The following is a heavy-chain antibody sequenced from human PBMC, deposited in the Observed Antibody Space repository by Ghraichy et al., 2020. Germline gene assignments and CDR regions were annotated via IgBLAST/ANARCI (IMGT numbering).Heavy chain of an antibody. CDR1: GFTFSSYS. Sequence: GGSLRLSCAASGFTFSSYSMNWVRQAPGKGLEWVSSISSSSSYIYYADSVKGRFTISRDNAKNSLYLQMNSLRAEDTAVYYCARGPKGGSYYSYYYYGMDVWGQGTTVTVSS. CDR3: ARGPKGGSYYSYYYYGMDV. D-gene: IGHD1-26*01. J-gene: IGHJ6*02. V-gene: IGHV3-21*01. CDR2: ISSSSSYI.